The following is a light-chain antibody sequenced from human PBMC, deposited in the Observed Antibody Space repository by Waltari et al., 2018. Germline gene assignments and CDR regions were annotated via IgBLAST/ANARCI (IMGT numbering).Light chain of an antibody. CDR3: AAWDDSLSGLV. J-gene: IGLJ3*02. V-gene: IGLV1-47*01. Sequence: QSVLTQPPSASGTPGQKVTISCNGSSSNIGSNYVYWYQQLPGTAPKLLIFKNNQPPSGVADRFSNSKAGTAASLASSGLRSEEEADYYCAAWDDSLSGLVLGGGTKVTVL. CDR1: SSNIGSNY. CDR2: KNN.